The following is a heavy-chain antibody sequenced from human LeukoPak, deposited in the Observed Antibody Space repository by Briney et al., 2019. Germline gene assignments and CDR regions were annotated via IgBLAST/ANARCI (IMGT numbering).Heavy chain of an antibody. D-gene: IGHD2-15*01. CDR1: GFTFSSYE. J-gene: IGHJ3*02. CDR3: ASQIVVVVAAYDAFDI. Sequence: PGGSLRLSCAASGFTFSSYEMNWVRQAPGQGLEWVSYISSSGSTIYYADSVKGRFTISRDNAKNSLYLQMNSLRAEDTAVYYCASQIVVVVAAYDAFDIWGQGTMVTVSS. V-gene: IGHV3-48*03. CDR2: ISSSGSTI.